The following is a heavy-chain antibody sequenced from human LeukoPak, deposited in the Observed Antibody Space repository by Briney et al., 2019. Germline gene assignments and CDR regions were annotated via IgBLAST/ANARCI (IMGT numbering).Heavy chain of an antibody. CDR3: ARGSKDFWSGYYEFVSSTESNRFDY. J-gene: IGHJ4*02. D-gene: IGHD3-3*01. V-gene: IGHV3-11*01. CDR2: ISSSGSTI. CDR1: GFTFSDYY. Sequence: AGGSLRLSCAASGFTFSDYYMSWIRQAPGKGLEWVSYISSSGSTIYYADSVKGRFTISRDNAKNSLYLQMNSLRAEDTAVYYCARGSKDFWSGYYEFVSSTESNRFDYWGQGTLVTVSS.